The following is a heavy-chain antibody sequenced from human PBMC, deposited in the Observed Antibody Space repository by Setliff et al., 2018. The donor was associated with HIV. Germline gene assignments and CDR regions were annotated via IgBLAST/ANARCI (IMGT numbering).Heavy chain of an antibody. V-gene: IGHV4-31*03. CDR1: GGSISSGGYY. CDR2: IYYSGTT. Sequence: SETLSLTCTVSGGSISSGGYYWSWIRQHPGKGLEWIGYIYYSGTTHYNPSLKSRVFISVDTSKNKFSLKLSSVTAADTALYYCARQPSWGSIDYWGQGTLVTVSS. D-gene: IGHD7-27*01. CDR3: ARQPSWGSIDY. J-gene: IGHJ4*02.